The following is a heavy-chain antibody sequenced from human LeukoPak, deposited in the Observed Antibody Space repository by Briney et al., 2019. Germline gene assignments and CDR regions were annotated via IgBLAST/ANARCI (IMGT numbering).Heavy chain of an antibody. Sequence: GRSLRLSCAASGFTFSTYSIHWVRQAPDKGLEWVAIISYDGNNKFYADSVKGRFTISRDNSKNTLFLQMNSLRAEDTALYYCARGLYSSASFLDYWGQGALVTVSS. CDR2: ISYDGNNK. CDR3: ARGLYSSASFLDY. D-gene: IGHD3-22*01. J-gene: IGHJ4*01. CDR1: GFTFSTYS. V-gene: IGHV3-30-3*01.